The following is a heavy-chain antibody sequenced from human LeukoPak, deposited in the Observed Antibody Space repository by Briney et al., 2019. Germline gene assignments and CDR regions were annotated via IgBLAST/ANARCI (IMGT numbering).Heavy chain of an antibody. J-gene: IGHJ5*02. Sequence: TSVKVSCKASGYTFTDYYMHWVRQAPGQGLEWMGWIHPNSGGTNYAQKFQGRVTMTRDTSISTAYMELSRLRSDDTAVYYCARYGYCSSTSCYNWFDPWGQGTLVTVSS. CDR3: ARYGYCSSTSCYNWFDP. D-gene: IGHD2-2*01. CDR1: GYTFTDYY. CDR2: IHPNSGGT. V-gene: IGHV1-2*02.